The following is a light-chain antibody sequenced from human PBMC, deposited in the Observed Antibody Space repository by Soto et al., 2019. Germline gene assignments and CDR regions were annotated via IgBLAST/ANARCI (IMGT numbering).Light chain of an antibody. V-gene: IGKV3-20*01. Sequence: VLTQYPGTPSLSPGERATLSCRASQSISGSFLAWYQQKPCQAPRLLLYGASIRATGIPDRFSGSESGTDFTLAISRLEPADFAVYYCQYYGSSSTFGQGTKVDIK. CDR1: QSISGSF. CDR2: GAS. CDR3: QYYGSSST. J-gene: IGKJ1*01.